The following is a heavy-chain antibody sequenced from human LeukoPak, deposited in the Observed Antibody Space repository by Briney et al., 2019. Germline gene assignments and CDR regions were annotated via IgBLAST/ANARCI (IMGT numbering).Heavy chain of an antibody. CDR2: INPNSGGT. V-gene: IGHV1-2*02. CDR3: ASAYYYGSGVGFDY. J-gene: IGHJ4*02. CDR1: GYTFTGYY. D-gene: IGHD3-10*01. Sequence: ASVKVSCKASGYTFTGYYMHWVRQAPGQGLEWMGWINPNSGGTNYAQKFQGRVTMTRDTSISTAYMELSSLRSEDTAVYYCASAYYYGSGVGFDYWGQGTLVTVSS.